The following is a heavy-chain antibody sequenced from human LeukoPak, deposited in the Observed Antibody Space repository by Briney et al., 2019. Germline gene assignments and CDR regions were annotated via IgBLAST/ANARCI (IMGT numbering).Heavy chain of an antibody. Sequence: GGTLRLSCTASGFTLGSHDMHWVRQIPGQGLEWVAAVSSGFHAFSADSVQGRFTVSREDARNSLYLQMNSLRAGDTAVYYCVGEARGYHYTYFDYWGRGTLVTVSS. D-gene: IGHD5-18*01. CDR3: VGEARGYHYTYFDY. V-gene: IGHV3-13*01. CDR1: GFTLGSHD. CDR2: VSSGFHA. J-gene: IGHJ4*02.